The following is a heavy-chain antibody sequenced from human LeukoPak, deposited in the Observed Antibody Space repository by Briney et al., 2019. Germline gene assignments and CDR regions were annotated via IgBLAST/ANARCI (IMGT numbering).Heavy chain of an antibody. J-gene: IGHJ4*02. CDR1: GYSFTSSW. D-gene: IGHD3-22*01. V-gene: IGHV5-51*01. CDR2: IYPGDSDT. Sequence: GESLKISCKGSGYSFTSSWIGWVRQMPGEGLEWMGIIYPGDSDTKYSPSFQGQVTISADKSISTAYLQWSGLRASDTAMYYCARQRSETNGYYYPFGYWGQGTLVTVSS. CDR3: ARQRSETNGYYYPFGY.